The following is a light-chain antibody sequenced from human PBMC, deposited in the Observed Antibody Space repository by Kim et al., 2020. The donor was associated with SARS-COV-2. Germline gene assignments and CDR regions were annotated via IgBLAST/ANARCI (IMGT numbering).Light chain of an antibody. CDR1: SIDVGDYNY. CDR2: DVS. Sequence: GQANTIPCTGTSIDVGDYNYVSWYQQHPGKAPKLMIYDVSNRPSGVSNRFSGSKAGNTASLTISGLQAEDEADYYCSSYTSSSTVVFGGGTQLTVL. J-gene: IGLJ2*01. V-gene: IGLV2-14*03. CDR3: SSYTSSSTVV.